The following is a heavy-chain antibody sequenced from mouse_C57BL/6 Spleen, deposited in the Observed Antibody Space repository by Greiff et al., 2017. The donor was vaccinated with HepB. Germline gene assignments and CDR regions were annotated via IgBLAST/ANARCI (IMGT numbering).Heavy chain of an antibody. J-gene: IGHJ4*01. CDR1: GYTFTSYW. CDR3: ARSGDYSNPYYYAMDY. D-gene: IGHD2-5*01. Sequence: QVHVKQSGAELVKPGASVKLSCKASGYTFTSYWMHWVKQRPGQGLEWIGMIHPNSGSTNYNEKFKSKATLTVDKSSSTAYMQLSSLTSEDSAVYYCARSGDYSNPYYYAMDYWGQGTSVTVSS. V-gene: IGHV1-64*01. CDR2: IHPNSGST.